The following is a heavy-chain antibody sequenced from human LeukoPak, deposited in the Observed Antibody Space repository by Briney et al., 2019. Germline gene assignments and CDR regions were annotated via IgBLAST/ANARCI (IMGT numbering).Heavy chain of an antibody. V-gene: IGHV1-2*02. J-gene: IGHJ4*02. Sequence: ASVKVSCKASGYTFTGYYIHWVRQAPGQGLEWMGWINPNSGGTNYAQKFQGRVTMTRDRSINTAYMDLRSLTYNDTAVYYCARDKPAEAALDFWGQGTLVTVSS. CDR2: INPNSGGT. CDR1: GYTFTGYY. CDR3: ARDKPAEAALDF.